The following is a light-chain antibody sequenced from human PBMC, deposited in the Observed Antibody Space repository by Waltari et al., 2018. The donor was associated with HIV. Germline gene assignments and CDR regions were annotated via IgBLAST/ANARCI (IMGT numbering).Light chain of an antibody. V-gene: IGLV2-14*01. CDR2: EVS. J-gene: IGLJ3*02. CDR1: GSDLRDYNS. Sequence: QSALTQPASVSGSPGQSITISCTGTGSDLRDYNSVSCYQHHPGKAPKVIIYEVSNPPSWFSSRFSGSISGNTASLTISGLQAEDEADYFCTSYISSASPEFGGGTKVTVL. CDR3: TSYISSASPE.